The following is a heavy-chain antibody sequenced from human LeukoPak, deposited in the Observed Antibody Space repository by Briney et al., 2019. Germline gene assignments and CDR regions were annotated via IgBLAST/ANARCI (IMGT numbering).Heavy chain of an antibody. CDR2: IYYSGST. V-gene: IGHV4-30-4*01. Sequence: SETLSLTCTVSGGSISSGDYYWSWIRQPPGKGLEWIGYIYYSGSTYYNPSLKSRVTISVDTSKNQFSLKLSSVTAADTAVYYCARVGSWVVVAATRDYYHYGMDVWGQGTTVTVSS. CDR3: ARVGSWVVVAATRDYYHYGMDV. J-gene: IGHJ6*02. D-gene: IGHD2-15*01. CDR1: GGSISSGDYY.